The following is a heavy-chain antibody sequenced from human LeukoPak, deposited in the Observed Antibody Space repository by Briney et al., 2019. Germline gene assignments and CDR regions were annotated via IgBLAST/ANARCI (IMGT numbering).Heavy chain of an antibody. CDR3: AKNGDRGAYCSGGSCHPYYYYYMDV. CDR2: ISSSSSYI. CDR1: GFTFSSYS. J-gene: IGHJ6*03. V-gene: IGHV3-21*04. D-gene: IGHD2-15*01. Sequence: GGSLRLSCAASGFTFSSYSMNWVRQAPGKGLELVSSISSSSSYIYYAYSVKGRFTISRDNAKNSLYLQMNSLRAEDTAIYYCAKNGDRGAYCSGGSCHPYYYYYMDVWGKGTTVTISS.